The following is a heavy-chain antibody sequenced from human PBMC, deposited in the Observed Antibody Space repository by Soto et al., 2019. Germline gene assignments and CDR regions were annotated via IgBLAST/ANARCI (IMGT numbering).Heavy chain of an antibody. J-gene: IGHJ6*02. CDR1: GFTFSSYG. CDR3: AKDVVVGATTGLGDYYYYYGMDV. CDR2: ISYDGSNK. V-gene: IGHV3-30*18. Sequence: QVQLVESGGGVVQPGRSLRLSCAASGFTFSSYGMHWVRQAPGKGLEWVAVISYDGSNKYYADSVKGRFTISRDNSKNTRYLQMSSLRAEDTAVYYCAKDVVVGATTGLGDYYYYYGMDVWGQGTPVTVSS. D-gene: IGHD1-26*01.